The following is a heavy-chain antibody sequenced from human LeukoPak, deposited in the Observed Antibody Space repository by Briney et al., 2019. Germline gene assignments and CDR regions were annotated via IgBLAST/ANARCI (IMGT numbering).Heavy chain of an antibody. CDR3: AKYSTSIIRGAFDF. CDR1: GGSFSGYY. V-gene: IGHV3-23*01. D-gene: IGHD3-10*01. CDR2: ISAGGLNT. Sequence: PSETLSLTCAVYGGSFSGYYWSWVRQAPGEGLEWVASISAGGLNTYYADAVEGRFSISRDNSKDTVFLQMNSLRAEDTALYYCAKYSTSIIRGAFDFWGQGTMVTVSS. J-gene: IGHJ3*01.